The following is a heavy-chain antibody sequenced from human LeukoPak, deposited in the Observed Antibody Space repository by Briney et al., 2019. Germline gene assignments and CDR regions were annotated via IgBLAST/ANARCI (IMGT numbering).Heavy chain of an antibody. Sequence: PGGSLRLSCAASGFTFSSYEMNWVRQAPGKGLEWVSCISSSGSTIYYADSVKGRFTISRDNAKNSLYLQMNSLRAEDTAVYYCARDPGTGWLFDYWGPGTLVTVSS. CDR3: ARDPGTGWLFDY. V-gene: IGHV3-48*03. CDR1: GFTFSSYE. J-gene: IGHJ4*02. CDR2: ISSSGSTI. D-gene: IGHD6-19*01.